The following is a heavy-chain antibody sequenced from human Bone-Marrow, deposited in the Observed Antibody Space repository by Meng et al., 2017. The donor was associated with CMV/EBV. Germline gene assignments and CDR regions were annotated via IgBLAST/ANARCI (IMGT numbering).Heavy chain of an antibody. V-gene: IGHV3-23*01. CDR1: GFTFTSSA. J-gene: IGHJ4*02. CDR2: IDISGGST. D-gene: IGHD3-10*01. Sequence: GGSLRLSCAASGFTFTSSAMSWVRQAPGKGLEWVSSIDISGGSTYYADSVRGRFTISRDNSKNMLYLQMNSLRAEDTAVYYCAKDLPGVVWFGEWGQGTLVTVSS. CDR3: AKDLPGVVWFGE.